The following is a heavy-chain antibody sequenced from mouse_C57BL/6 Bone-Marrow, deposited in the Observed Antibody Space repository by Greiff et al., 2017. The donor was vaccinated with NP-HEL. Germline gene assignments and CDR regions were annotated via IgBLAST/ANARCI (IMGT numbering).Heavy chain of an antibody. CDR1: GFNIKDDY. V-gene: IGHV14-4*01. CDR2: IDPENGDT. J-gene: IGHJ2*01. CDR3: TTLYYYGSSYDY. D-gene: IGHD1-1*01. Sequence: EVKLVESGAELVRPGASVKLSCTASGFNIKDDYMHWVKQRPEQGLEWIGWIDPENGDTEYASKFQGKATITADTSSNTAYLQLSSLTSEDTAVYYCTTLYYYGSSYDYWGQGTTLTVSS.